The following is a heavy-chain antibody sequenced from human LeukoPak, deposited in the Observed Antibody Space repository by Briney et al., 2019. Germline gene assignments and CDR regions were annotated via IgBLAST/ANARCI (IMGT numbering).Heavy chain of an antibody. V-gene: IGHV4-59*01. Sequence: PSETLSLTCTVSGGSISSYYWSWIRQPPGKGLEWIGYIYCSGSTNYNPSLKSRVTISVDTSKNQFSLKLSSVTAADTAVYYCAMSRDGYNFDPWGQGTLVTVSS. CDR2: IYCSGST. J-gene: IGHJ5*02. CDR1: GGSISSYY. CDR3: AMSRDGYNFDP. D-gene: IGHD5-24*01.